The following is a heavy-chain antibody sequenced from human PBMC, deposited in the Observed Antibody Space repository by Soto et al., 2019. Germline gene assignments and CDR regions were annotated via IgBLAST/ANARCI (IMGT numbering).Heavy chain of an antibody. Sequence: SETLSLTCTVSGGSISSCGYYWSWIRQHPGKGLEWIGYIYYSGTTYYNPSLRSRVTISVDTSKNQFSLRLTSVTAADTAVYYCAKNPGYYYDSTGYHFDYWGQGTLVTVS. CDR1: GGSISSCGYY. CDR2: IYYSGTT. V-gene: IGHV4-31*03. D-gene: IGHD3-22*01. J-gene: IGHJ4*02. CDR3: AKNPGYYYDSTGYHFDY.